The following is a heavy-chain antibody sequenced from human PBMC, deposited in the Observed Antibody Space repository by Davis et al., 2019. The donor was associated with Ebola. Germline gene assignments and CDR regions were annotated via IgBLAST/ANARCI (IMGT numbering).Heavy chain of an antibody. D-gene: IGHD3-22*01. CDR2: FDPEDGET. CDR1: GYTLTELS. V-gene: IGHV1-24*01. J-gene: IGHJ5*02. Sequence: ASVKVSCKVSGYTLTELSMHWVRQAPGKGLEWMGGFDPEDGETIYAQKLQGRVTMTTDTSTSTAYMELRSLRSDDTAVYYCARAITMIVVGNWFDPWGQGTLVTVSS. CDR3: ARAITMIVVGNWFDP.